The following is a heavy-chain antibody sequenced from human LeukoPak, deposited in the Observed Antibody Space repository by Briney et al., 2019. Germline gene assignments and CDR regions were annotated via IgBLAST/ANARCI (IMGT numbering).Heavy chain of an antibody. CDR3: ARHLSGVTGYTYGRGIDY. CDR2: IKKDGSEK. J-gene: IGHJ4*02. V-gene: IGHV3-7*01. CDR1: GFTFSSYW. D-gene: IGHD5-18*01. Sequence: GGSLRLSCAASGFTFSSYWMSWVRQAPGKGLEWVANIKKDGSEKYSVDSVKGRFTISRDNAKKSLYLQMNSLRAEDMAVYYCARHLSGVTGYTYGRGIDYWGQGTLVTVSS.